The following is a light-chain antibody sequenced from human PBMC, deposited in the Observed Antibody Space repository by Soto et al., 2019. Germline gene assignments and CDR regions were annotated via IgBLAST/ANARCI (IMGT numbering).Light chain of an antibody. CDR2: DAA. CDR3: QQYNSYPWT. V-gene: IGKV1-5*01. J-gene: IGKJ1*01. CDR1: QSISSW. Sequence: DIQMTQSPSTLCAYVGDRVTITCRASQSISSWLAWYQQKPGKAPNLLIYDAASLEAGVPSRFSGSGTGTEFTLTINSLQPTDFATYYCQQYNSYPWTFGQGTKVDIK.